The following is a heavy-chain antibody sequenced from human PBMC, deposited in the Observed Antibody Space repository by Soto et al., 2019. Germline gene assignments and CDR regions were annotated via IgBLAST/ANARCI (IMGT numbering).Heavy chain of an antibody. J-gene: IGHJ6*02. CDR3: ARVIAVAGVYYYGMDV. V-gene: IGHV4-34*01. CDR1: GGSFSGYY. Sequence: SLTCAVYGGSFSGYYWSWIRQPPGKGLEWIGEINHSGSTNYNPSLKSRVTISVDTSKNQFSLKLSSVTAAVTAVYYCARVIAVAGVYYYGMDVWGQGXTVTVYS. D-gene: IGHD6-19*01. CDR2: INHSGST.